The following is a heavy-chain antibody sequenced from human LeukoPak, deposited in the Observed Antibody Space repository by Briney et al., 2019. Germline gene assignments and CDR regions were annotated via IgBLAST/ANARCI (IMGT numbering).Heavy chain of an antibody. J-gene: IGHJ5*02. CDR1: GGTFSSYA. CDR3: AREGTVLTPFPNLNNWFDP. D-gene: IGHD4-23*01. Sequence: GASVKVSCKASGGTFSSYAISWVRQAPGQGLEWMGRIVPILGIANYAQKFQGRVTITADKSTSTAYMELSSLRSEDTAVYYCAREGTVLTPFPNLNNWFDPWGQGTLVTVSS. V-gene: IGHV1-69*04. CDR2: IVPILGIA.